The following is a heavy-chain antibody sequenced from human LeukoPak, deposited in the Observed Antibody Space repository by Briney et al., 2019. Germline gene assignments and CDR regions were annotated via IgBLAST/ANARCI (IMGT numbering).Heavy chain of an antibody. D-gene: IGHD3-22*01. V-gene: IGHV3-30*03. Sequence: GGSLRLSCAASGFPFSDYGMYWVRQAPGKGLEWLAVISHDGSNKYYADSVKGRFTISRDNSKKTLYLQMNSLRAEDPAVYYYXXVHYDSSGHIDYWGQGTLVTVSS. CDR3: XXVHYDSSGHIDY. J-gene: IGHJ4*02. CDR1: GFPFSDYG. CDR2: ISHDGSNK.